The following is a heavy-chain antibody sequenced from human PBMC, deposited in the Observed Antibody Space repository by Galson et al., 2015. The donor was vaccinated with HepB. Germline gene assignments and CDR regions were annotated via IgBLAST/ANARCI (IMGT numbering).Heavy chain of an antibody. CDR2: ISSNSSSI. J-gene: IGHJ4*02. V-gene: IGHV3-48*02. CDR1: GFTFSSYT. CDR3: AREYSRLQRRDY. D-gene: IGHD1-1*01. Sequence: SLRLSCAASGFTFSSYTMNWVRQAPGKGLEWLSDISSNSSSIHYADAVKGRFTISRDNAKNSLYLQVNSLRDEDTAVYYCAREYSRLQRRDYWGLGTLVTVSS.